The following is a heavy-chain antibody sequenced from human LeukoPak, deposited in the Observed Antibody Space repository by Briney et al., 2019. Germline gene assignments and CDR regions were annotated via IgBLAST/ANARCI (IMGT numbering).Heavy chain of an antibody. D-gene: IGHD4-17*01. V-gene: IGHV3-30*04. CDR3: AKADDYGDYFDY. J-gene: IGHJ4*02. CDR1: GFTFSSYA. Sequence: PGRSLRLSCAASGFTFSSYAMHWVRQAPGKGLEWVAVISYDGSNKYYADSVKGRFTISRDNSKNTLYLQMNSLGAEDTAVYYCAKADDYGDYFDYWGQGTLVTVSS. CDR2: ISYDGSNK.